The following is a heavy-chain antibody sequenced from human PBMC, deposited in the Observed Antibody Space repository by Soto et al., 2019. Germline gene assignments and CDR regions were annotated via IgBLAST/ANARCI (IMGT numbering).Heavy chain of an antibody. CDR1: GGTFSSYT. V-gene: IGHV1-69*08. CDR2: IIPILGIA. D-gene: IGHD6-13*01. J-gene: IGHJ4*02. Sequence: VQLVQSGAEVKQPGSSVKVSCKASGGTFSSYTISWVRQAPGQGLEWMGRIIPILGIANYAQKFQGRVTITADKSTSTAYMELSSLRSEDTAVYYCARDLAAAGKVTFDYWGQGTLVTVSS. CDR3: ARDLAAAGKVTFDY.